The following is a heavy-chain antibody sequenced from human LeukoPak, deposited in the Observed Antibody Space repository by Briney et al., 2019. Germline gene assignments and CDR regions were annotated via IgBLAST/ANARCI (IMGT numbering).Heavy chain of an antibody. CDR1: GFTFSSYA. CDR3: AKESPYYSGRDYYFDY. V-gene: IGHV3-30-3*01. D-gene: IGHD3-10*01. Sequence: TGGSLRLSCAASGFTFSSYAMHWVRQAPGKGLEWVAVISYDGSNKYYADSVKGRFTISRDNSKNTLYLQMNSLRAEDTAVYYCAKESPYYSGRDYYFDYWGQGTLVTVSS. J-gene: IGHJ4*02. CDR2: ISYDGSNK.